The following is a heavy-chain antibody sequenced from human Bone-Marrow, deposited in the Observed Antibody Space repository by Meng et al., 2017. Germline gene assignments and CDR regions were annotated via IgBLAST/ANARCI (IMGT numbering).Heavy chain of an antibody. CDR3: ARDEDISAAGKLFGDY. J-gene: IGHJ4*02. D-gene: IGHD6-25*01. V-gene: IGHV1-2*06. CDR2: INPKSGDT. CDR1: GYNFPDYY. Sequence: QVGRVQSGAEVKKPGASMKVSCKPSGYNFPDYYIHWVRRAPGQGLEWMRRINPKSGDTHYAQKFQARVTMTGDTSISTAYMELSGLRSDDTAMYYCARDEDISAAGKLFGDYWGQGTLVTVSS.